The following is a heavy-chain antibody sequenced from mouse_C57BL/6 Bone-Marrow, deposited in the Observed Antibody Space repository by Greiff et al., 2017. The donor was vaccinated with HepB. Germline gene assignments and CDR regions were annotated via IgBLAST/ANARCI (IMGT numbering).Heavy chain of an antibody. CDR2: IYPRSGNT. J-gene: IGHJ2*01. D-gene: IGHD4-1*01. V-gene: IGHV1-81*01. Sequence: VQLQQSGAELARPGASVKLSCKASGYTFTSYGISWVKQRTGQGLEWIGEIYPRSGNTYYNEKFKGKATLTADKSSSTAYMELRSLTSKDSAVYFCAREDWDGRVLYYFDYWGQGTTLTVSS. CDR1: GYTFTSYG. CDR3: AREDWDGRVLYYFDY.